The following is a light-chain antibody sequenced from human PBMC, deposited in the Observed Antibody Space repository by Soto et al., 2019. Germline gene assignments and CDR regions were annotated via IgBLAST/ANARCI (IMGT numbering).Light chain of an antibody. Sequence: EIVMTQSPATLSVSPGERATLSCRASQSVSSNLAWYQQKPGQAPRLLIYGASTRATDIPARFSGSGSGTEYTLTISTLQSEAFPVYHCPQYNTWQLLTFGGRTKVEIK. V-gene: IGKV3-15*01. CDR2: GAS. CDR1: QSVSSN. CDR3: PQYNTWQLLT. J-gene: IGKJ4*01.